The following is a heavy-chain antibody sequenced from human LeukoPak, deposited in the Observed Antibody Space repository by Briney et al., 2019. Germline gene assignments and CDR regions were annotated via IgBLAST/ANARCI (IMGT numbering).Heavy chain of an antibody. CDR3: ARARTYSGYVVY. J-gene: IGHJ4*02. D-gene: IGHD1-26*01. V-gene: IGHV1-18*01. CDR1: GYTFTSYG. CDR2: ISTYNGNT. Sequence: APVKVSCKASGYTFTSYGISWVRQAPGQGLEWMGWISTYNGNTNYAQNLQGRVTMTTDTSTSTAYMELRSLRSDDTAVFFCARARTYSGYVVYWGQGTLVTVSS.